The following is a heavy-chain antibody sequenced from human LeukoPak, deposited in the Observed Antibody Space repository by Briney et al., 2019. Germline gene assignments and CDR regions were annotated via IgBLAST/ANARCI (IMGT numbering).Heavy chain of an antibody. CDR2: IKPDGSEE. V-gene: IGHV3-7*01. CDR1: GGSISSSSYY. CDR3: VRDGYSYGWD. J-gene: IGHJ4*02. Sequence: ETLSLTCTVSGGSISSSSYYWGWIRQAPGKGLEWVANIKPDGSEEYYVDSVKGRFTISRDNAKNSLYLQMNSLRAEDTAVYYCVRDGYSYGWDWGQGTLVTVSS. D-gene: IGHD5-18*01.